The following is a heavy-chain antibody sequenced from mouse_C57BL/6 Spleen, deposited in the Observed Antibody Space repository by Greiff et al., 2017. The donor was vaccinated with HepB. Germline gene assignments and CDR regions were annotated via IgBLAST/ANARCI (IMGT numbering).Heavy chain of an antibody. CDR1: GYTFTDYY. Sequence: SGPVLVKPGASVKMSCKASGYTFTDYYMNWVKQSHGKSLEWIGVINPYNGGTSYNQKFKGKATLTVDKSSSTAYMELNSLTSEDSAVYYCVYGSSTYWYFDVWGTGTTVTVSS. CDR3: VYGSSTYWYFDV. CDR2: INPYNGGT. V-gene: IGHV1-19*01. D-gene: IGHD1-1*01. J-gene: IGHJ1*03.